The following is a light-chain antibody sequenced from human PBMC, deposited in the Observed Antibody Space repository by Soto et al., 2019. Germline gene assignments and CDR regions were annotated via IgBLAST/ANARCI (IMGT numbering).Light chain of an antibody. CDR1: QSVATN. Sequence: ETVLTQSPLTLSVSPGERATLSCRASQSVATNLAWFQQKPGQVPRLLIYGESTRATGVPDRFSGSGSGTEFTLTISSLQSEDFAVYYCQHYNNWPLTLGGGTKVDIK. J-gene: IGKJ4*01. V-gene: IGKV3-15*01. CDR2: GES. CDR3: QHYNNWPLT.